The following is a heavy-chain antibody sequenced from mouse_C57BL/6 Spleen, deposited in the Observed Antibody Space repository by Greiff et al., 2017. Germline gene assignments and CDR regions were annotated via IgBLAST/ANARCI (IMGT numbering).Heavy chain of an antibody. CDR2: IDPETGGT. J-gene: IGHJ3*01. CDR3: TNDYGFAY. CDR1: GYTFTDYE. Sequence: QVQLKESGAELVRPGASVTLSCKASGYTFTDYEMHWVKQTPVHGLEWIGAIDPETGGTAYNQKVKGKAILTADKSSSTAYMELRSLTSEDSAVYYCTNDYGFAYWGQGTLVTVSA. V-gene: IGHV1-15*01. D-gene: IGHD2-4*01.